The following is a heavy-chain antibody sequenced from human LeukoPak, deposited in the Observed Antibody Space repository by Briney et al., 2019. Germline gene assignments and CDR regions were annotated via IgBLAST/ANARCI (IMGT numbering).Heavy chain of an antibody. CDR3: ARDSPPDI. CDR1: GFTFSSYA. J-gene: IGHJ3*02. Sequence: PGGSLRLSCAASGFTFSSYAMHWVRQAPGKGLEWVAVISYDGSNKYYADSVKGRFTVSRDNAKNSLYLRMNSLRAEDTAVYYCARDSPPDIWGQGTMVTVSS. CDR2: ISYDGSNK. V-gene: IGHV3-30*04.